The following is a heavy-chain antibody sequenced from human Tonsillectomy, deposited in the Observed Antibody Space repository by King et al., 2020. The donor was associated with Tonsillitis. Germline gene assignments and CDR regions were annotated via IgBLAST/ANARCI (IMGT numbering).Heavy chain of an antibody. CDR3: ARAYYGSGTYYTH. D-gene: IGHD3-10*01. J-gene: IGHJ4*02. CDR2: IYYTGST. CDR1: GGSISSYF. V-gene: IGHV4-59*01. Sequence: QLQESGQGLVKPSETLSLTCTVSGGSISSYFWSWIRQPPGKGLEWIGYIYYTGSTNYNPSLKSRVTISLDTSKNQFSLKLSSMTAADTAIYYCARAYYGSGTYYTHWVQGTLVTVSS.